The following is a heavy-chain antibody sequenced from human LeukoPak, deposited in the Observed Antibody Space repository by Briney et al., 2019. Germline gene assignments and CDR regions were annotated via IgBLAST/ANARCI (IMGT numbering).Heavy chain of an antibody. Sequence: GGSLRLSCAASGFTFSSYSMNWVRQAPGKGLEGVSYISSSSSTIYYADSVKGRFTISRDNAKNSLYLQMNSLRAEDTAVYYCRAYYGSGRQSFDYWGQGTLVTVSS. CDR2: ISSSSSTI. CDR3: RAYYGSGRQSFDY. V-gene: IGHV3-48*01. D-gene: IGHD3-10*01. J-gene: IGHJ4*02. CDR1: GFTFSSYS.